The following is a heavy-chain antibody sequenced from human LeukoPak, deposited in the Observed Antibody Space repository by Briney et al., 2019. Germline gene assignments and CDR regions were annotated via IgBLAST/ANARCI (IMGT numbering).Heavy chain of an antibody. D-gene: IGHD3-22*01. V-gene: IGHV3-23*01. CDR3: AKDVYDSSGYNYFDY. J-gene: IGHJ4*02. CDR2: ISSSGGST. CDR1: GFIFSNYA. Sequence: PGGSLRLSCAASGFIFSNYAMSWVRQAPGKGLEWVSAISSSGGSTYYADSVKGRFTVSRDNSKNTLYLQMNSLRAEDTAVYYCAKDVYDSSGYNYFDYWGQGTLVTVSS.